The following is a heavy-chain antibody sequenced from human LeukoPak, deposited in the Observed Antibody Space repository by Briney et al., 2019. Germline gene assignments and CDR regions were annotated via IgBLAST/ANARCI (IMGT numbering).Heavy chain of an antibody. CDR1: GGTFSSYA. CDR3: ARVTMVRGVIITFDY. Sequence: ASVKVSCKASGGTFSSYAISWVRQAPGQRLEWMGWINAGNGNTKYSQEFQGRVTITRDTSASTAYMELSSLRSEDMAVYYCARVTMVRGVIITFDYWGQGTLVTVSS. J-gene: IGHJ4*02. CDR2: INAGNGNT. D-gene: IGHD3-10*01. V-gene: IGHV1-3*03.